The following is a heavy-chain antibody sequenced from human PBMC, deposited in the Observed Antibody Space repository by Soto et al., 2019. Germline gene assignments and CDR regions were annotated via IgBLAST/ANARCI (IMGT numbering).Heavy chain of an antibody. D-gene: IGHD2-15*01. J-gene: IGHJ3*02. CDR3: ASLRRDCSGGSCYFVSAGQDAFDI. Sequence: GESLKISCNGSGYSFTSYWISWVRQMPGKGLEWMGRIDPSDSYTNYSPSFQGHVTISADKSISTAYLQWSSLKASDTAMYYCASLRRDCSGGSCYFVSAGQDAFDIWGQGTMVPV. V-gene: IGHV5-10-1*01. CDR1: GYSFTSYW. CDR2: IDPSDSYT.